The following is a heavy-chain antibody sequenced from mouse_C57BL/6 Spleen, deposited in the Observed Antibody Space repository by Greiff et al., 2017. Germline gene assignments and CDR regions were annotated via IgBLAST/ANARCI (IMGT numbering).Heavy chain of an antibody. J-gene: IGHJ4*01. Sequence: VQLQQSGAELVRPGASVKLSCTASGFNIKDYYMHWVKQRPEQGLAWIGRIDPEDGDTEYAPKFQGKATMTADTSSNTAYLQLSSLTSEDSAVYYCARRGDYDVKDYWGQGTSVTVSS. CDR1: GFNIKDYY. CDR2: IDPEDGDT. V-gene: IGHV14-1*01. CDR3: ARRGDYDVKDY. D-gene: IGHD2-4*01.